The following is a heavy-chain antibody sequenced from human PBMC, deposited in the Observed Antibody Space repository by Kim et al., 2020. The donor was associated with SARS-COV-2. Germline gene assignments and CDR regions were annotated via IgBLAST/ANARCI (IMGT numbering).Heavy chain of an antibody. V-gene: IGHV4-34*01. Sequence: SETLSLTCAVYGGSFSGYYWSWIRQPPGKGLEWIGEINHSGSTNYNPSLKSRVTISVDTSKNQFSLKLSSVTAADTAVYYCARGLSRRIFGVFIIRDDA. CDR2: INHSGST. CDR1: GGSFSGYY. D-gene: IGHD3-3*01. CDR3: ARGLSRRIFGVFIIRDDA. J-gene: IGHJ3*01.